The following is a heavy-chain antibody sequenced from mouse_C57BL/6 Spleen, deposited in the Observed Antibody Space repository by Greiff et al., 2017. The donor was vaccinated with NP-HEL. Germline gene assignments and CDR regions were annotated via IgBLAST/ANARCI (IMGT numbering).Heavy chain of an antibody. V-gene: IGHV1-50*01. CDR1: GYTFTSYW. CDR3: ARFEIGDY. J-gene: IGHJ2*01. Sequence: QVQLQQPGAELVKPGASVKLSCKASGYTFTSYWMQWVKQRPGQGLEWIGEIDPSDSYTNYNQKFKGKATLTVDTSSSTAYMQLSSLTSEDSAVYYCARFEIGDYWGQGTTLTVSS. CDR2: IDPSDSYT. D-gene: IGHD3-1*01.